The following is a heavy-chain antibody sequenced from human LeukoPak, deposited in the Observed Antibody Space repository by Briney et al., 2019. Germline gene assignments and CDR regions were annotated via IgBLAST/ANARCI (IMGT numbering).Heavy chain of an antibody. CDR1: GFTFSSYA. Sequence: GGSLRLSCAASGFTFSSYAMHWVRQAPSKGLEWVANIKPDGTEIYYVDSVRGRFIVSRDNAENSLYLQMNSLRVEDTAVYYCARTPDGADYWGQGTLVTVSS. D-gene: IGHD3-10*01. CDR2: IKPDGTEI. V-gene: IGHV3-7*01. J-gene: IGHJ4*02. CDR3: ARTPDGADY.